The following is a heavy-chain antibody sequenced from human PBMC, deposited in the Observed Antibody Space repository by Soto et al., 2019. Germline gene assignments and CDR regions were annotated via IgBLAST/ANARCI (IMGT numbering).Heavy chain of an antibody. Sequence: PSETLSLTCTVSGGSISSGGYYWSWIRQHPGKGLEWIGYIYYSGSNYYNPSLKSRVTISVDTSKNQFSLKLSSVTAADTAVYYCARGSGLRYFDWLSTSGPNWFDPWGQGTLVTVSS. CDR1: GGSISSGGYY. CDR2: IYYSGSN. V-gene: IGHV4-31*03. D-gene: IGHD3-9*01. J-gene: IGHJ5*02. CDR3: ARGSGLRYFDWLSTSGPNWFDP.